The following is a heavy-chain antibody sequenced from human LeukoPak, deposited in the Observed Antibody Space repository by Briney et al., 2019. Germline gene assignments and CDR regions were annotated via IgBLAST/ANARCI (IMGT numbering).Heavy chain of an antibody. CDR2: IGTAGDT. J-gene: IGHJ4*02. CDR1: GFTFSSYD. V-gene: IGHV3-13*01. Sequence: PGGSLRLSCSASGFTFSSYDMHWVRQATGKGLEWVSAIGTAGDTYYPGSVKGRFTISRENAKNSLYLQMNSLRAGDTAVYYCAIPYGYSNFDYWGQGTLVTVSS. CDR3: AIPYGYSNFDY. D-gene: IGHD5-24*01.